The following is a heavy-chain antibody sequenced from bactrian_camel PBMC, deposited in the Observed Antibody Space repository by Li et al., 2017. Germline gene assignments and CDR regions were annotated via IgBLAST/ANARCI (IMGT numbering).Heavy chain of an antibody. V-gene: IGHV3S40*01. D-gene: IGHD6*01. Sequence: VQLVESGGGWVQPGGSLRLSCAASVFPFRDYLMCWVRQAPVKGLEWFSTIDSKSQRMYYSDYVKGRFTIYKDNDKNTLYLKINSPKSEDTAMYYCEKEPVFSRRFRFLASEGNKDWGKG. CDR1: VFPFRDYL. J-gene: IGHJ4*01. CDR2: IDSKSQRM. CDR3: EKEPVFSRRFRFLASEGNKD.